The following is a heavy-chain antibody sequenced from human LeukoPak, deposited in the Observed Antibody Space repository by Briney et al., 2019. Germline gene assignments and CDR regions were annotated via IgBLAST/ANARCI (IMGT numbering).Heavy chain of an antibody. D-gene: IGHD1-14*01. V-gene: IGHV3-72*01. CDR2: SRNKANSYTT. Sequence: GGSLRLSCAASGFTFRDHYMDWVRQAPGKGLEWVGRSRNKANSYTTEYAASVKGRFTISRDDSKNSLYLQMNSLKTEDTAVYYCARATGAFDIWGQGTMVTVSS. CDR1: GFTFRDHY. J-gene: IGHJ3*02. CDR3: ARATGAFDI.